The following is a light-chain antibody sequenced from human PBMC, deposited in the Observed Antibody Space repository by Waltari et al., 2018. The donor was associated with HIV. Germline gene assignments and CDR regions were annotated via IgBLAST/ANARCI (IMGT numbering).Light chain of an antibody. CDR1: QDISNY. V-gene: IGKV1-27*01. CDR3: QLYFRAPLS. CDR2: GAA. J-gene: IGKJ4*01. Sequence: DIQMTQSPSSLSASVGDTVTMTCRASQDISNYIAWYQHKPGRSPYLLIYGAATLQSGVPPRFSGSGSGTNFTLTINDLQPEDIATYYCQLYFRAPLSFGGGTRVDFK.